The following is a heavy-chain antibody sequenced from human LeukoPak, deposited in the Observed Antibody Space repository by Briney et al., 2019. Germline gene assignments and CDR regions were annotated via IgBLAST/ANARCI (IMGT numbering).Heavy chain of an antibody. CDR2: ISSSSGTI. CDR3: ARASRLRYCSSTSCPLDY. V-gene: IGHV3-48*02. Sequence: GGSLRLSCAASGFTFSDYTMNWVRQSPGKGLEWVSYISSSSGTIYYADSVKGRFTISRDNAKNSLYLQMNSLRDDDTAVYYCARASRLRYCSSTSCPLDYWGQGTLVTVSS. J-gene: IGHJ4*02. D-gene: IGHD2-2*01. CDR1: GFTFSDYT.